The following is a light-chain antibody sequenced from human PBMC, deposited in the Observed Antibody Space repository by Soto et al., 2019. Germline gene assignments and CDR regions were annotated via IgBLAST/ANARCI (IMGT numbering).Light chain of an antibody. J-gene: IGLJ2*01. CDR1: SSNIGANF. CDR2: DNS. Sequence: QSVLTQPPSVSGAPGQRVTISCTGSSSNIGANFEVHWYRQRPGTAPKLLIYDNSMRPSGIPDRFSGSKSGTSATLGIAGLQTGDEADYYCGTWDTSLSAVLFGGGTKVTVL. V-gene: IGLV1-51*01. CDR3: GTWDTSLSAVL.